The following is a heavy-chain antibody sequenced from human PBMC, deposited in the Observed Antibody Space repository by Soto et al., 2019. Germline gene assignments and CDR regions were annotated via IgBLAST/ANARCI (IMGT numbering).Heavy chain of an antibody. Sequence: SDTLSLTCTVSGGSISSGDNYWSGIRQPPGKGLEWIGYIFYSDNTFYNPSLECRVTMSLDTSKNQFSLKLNSVTAAYTAVYYCARRTIGYNYWYFDIWGRGTLVTVSS. V-gene: IGHV4-30-4*02. D-gene: IGHD5-12*01. CDR1: GGSISSGDNY. CDR3: ARRTIGYNYWYFDI. CDR2: IFYSDNT. J-gene: IGHJ2*01.